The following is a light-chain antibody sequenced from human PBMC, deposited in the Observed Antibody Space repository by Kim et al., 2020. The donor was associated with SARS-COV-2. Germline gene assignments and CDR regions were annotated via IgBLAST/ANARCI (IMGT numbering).Light chain of an antibody. CDR1: HNVSSN. V-gene: IGKV3-11*01. Sequence: PGEGATLSCRASHNVSSNLAWYQQTPGQSPRLLIYDAAMRAAGIPDRFSGSGAGTEFTLTIGSLAPEDVAIYYCQQRGSWPPAVTFGGGTKVDIK. CDR2: DAA. CDR3: QQRGSWPPAVT. J-gene: IGKJ4*01.